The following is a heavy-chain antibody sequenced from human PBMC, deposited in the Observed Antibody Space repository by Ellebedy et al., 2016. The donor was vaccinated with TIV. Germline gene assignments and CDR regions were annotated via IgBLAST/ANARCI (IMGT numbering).Heavy chain of an antibody. CDR3: ARSYCTSARCYAHNYFDP. Sequence: MPSETLSLTCTVSGGSISSYYWSWIRQPPGKGLEWIGHIYASGSTTYNSSLRSRVTISVDTSMNQFSLKLRSVTAADTAVYYCARSYCTSARCYAHNYFDPWGQGTLVTVSS. D-gene: IGHD2-2*01. V-gene: IGHV4-4*08. CDR2: IYASGST. CDR1: GGSISSYY. J-gene: IGHJ5*02.